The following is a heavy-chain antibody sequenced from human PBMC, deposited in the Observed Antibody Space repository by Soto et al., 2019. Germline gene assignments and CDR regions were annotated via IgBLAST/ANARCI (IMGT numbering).Heavy chain of an antibody. D-gene: IGHD1-26*01. CDR1: GGTFSSYA. V-gene: IGHV1-69*13. CDR3: AKWLVGPSGAPDY. Sequence: SVKVSCKASGGTFSSYAISWVRQAPGQGLEWMGGIIPIFGTANYAQKFQGRVTITADESTSTAYMELSSLRSEDTAVYYCAKWLVGPSGAPDYWGQGTLVTVSS. CDR2: IIPIFGTA. J-gene: IGHJ4*02.